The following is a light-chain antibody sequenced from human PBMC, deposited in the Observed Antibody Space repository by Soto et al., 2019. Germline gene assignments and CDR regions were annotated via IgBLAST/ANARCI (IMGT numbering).Light chain of an antibody. CDR2: AAS. CDR3: QQYGSASIT. CDR1: QSISSN. Sequence: EIVMTQSPATLSVSPGERATLSCRASQSISSNLAWYQQKPGQAPRLLIYAASTRATGIPARFSGSGSGTDFTLTISRLEPEDFAVYHCQQYGSASITFGQGTRLEIK. V-gene: IGKV3-15*01. J-gene: IGKJ5*01.